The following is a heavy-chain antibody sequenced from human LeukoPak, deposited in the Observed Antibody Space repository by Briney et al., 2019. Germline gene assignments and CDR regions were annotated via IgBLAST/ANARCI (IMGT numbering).Heavy chain of an antibody. V-gene: IGHV3-30*18. Sequence: GGSLRLSCAASGLTFSSYGMHWVRQAPGKGLEWVAVISYDGSNKYYADSVKGRFTISRDNSKNTLYLQMNSLRAEDTAVYYCAKGGGYYGSGSALDYWGQGTLVTVSS. CDR3: AKGGGYYGSGSALDY. CDR1: GLTFSSYG. D-gene: IGHD3-10*01. J-gene: IGHJ4*02. CDR2: ISYDGSNK.